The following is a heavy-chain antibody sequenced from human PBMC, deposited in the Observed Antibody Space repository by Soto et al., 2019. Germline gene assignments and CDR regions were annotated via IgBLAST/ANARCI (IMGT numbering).Heavy chain of an antibody. J-gene: IGHJ4*02. CDR2: IYPGDSDT. D-gene: IGHD6-13*01. CDR3: ARRTAAAGANFDY. V-gene: IGHV5-51*01. Sequence: GESLKISCKGSGYTFSGYWIGWVRQMPGKGLEWMGIIYPGDSDTRYSPSFQGQVTISADKSISTAYLQWSSLKASDTAMYYCARRTAAAGANFDYWGQGTLVTVSS. CDR1: GYTFSGYW.